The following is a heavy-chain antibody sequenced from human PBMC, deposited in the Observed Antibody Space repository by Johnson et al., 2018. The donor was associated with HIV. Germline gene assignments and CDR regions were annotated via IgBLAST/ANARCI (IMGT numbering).Heavy chain of an antibody. V-gene: IGHV3-23*01. CDR3: AKDRYYYGSGSTRAFDI. J-gene: IGHJ3*02. CDR1: GFTFSSYA. CDR2: ISGSGGST. Sequence: VQLLESGGGLVQHGGSLRLSCAASGFTFSSYAMSWVRQAPGKGLEWVSAISGSGGSTYYADSVKGRFTISRDNSKNTLYLQMNSLRAEDTAVYYCAKDRYYYGSGSTRAFDIWGQGTMVTVSS. D-gene: IGHD3-10*01.